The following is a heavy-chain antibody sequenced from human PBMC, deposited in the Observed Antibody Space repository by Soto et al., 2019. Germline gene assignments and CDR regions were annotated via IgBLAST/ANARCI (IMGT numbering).Heavy chain of an antibody. D-gene: IGHD3-3*01. Sequence: QVQLVESGGGVVQPGRSLRLSCAASGFTFSSYAMHWVRQAPGKGLEWVAVISYDGSNKYYADSVKGRFTISRDNSKNTLYLQMNSLRAEDTAVYYCARDRGITIFGVVIINDAFDIWGQWTMVTVSS. CDR3: ARDRGITIFGVVIINDAFDI. J-gene: IGHJ3*02. CDR2: ISYDGSNK. CDR1: GFTFSSYA. V-gene: IGHV3-30-3*01.